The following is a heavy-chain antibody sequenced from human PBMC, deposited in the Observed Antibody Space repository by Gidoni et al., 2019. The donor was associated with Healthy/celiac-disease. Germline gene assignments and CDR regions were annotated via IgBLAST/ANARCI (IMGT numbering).Heavy chain of an antibody. V-gene: IGHV3-43*01. Sequence: EVQLVESGGVVVQPGGFLTVSCSASRPAFVAYTMHWVRQAPGKWLEWVFLISWDGGSTYYADSVKGRFTISRDNSKNSLYLQMNSLRTEDTALYYCAKDMEEWELLGPVDYWGQGTLVTVSS. D-gene: IGHD1-26*01. CDR2: ISWDGGST. J-gene: IGHJ4*02. CDR3: AKDMEEWELLGPVDY. CDR1: RPAFVAYT.